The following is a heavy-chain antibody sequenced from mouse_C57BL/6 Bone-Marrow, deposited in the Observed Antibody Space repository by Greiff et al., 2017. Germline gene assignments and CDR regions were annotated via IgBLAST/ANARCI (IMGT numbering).Heavy chain of an antibody. CDR2: ISSGGDYI. CDR3: TRVGYYGSRRYFDV. Sequence: EVKLMESGEGLVKPGGSLKLSCAASGFTFSSYAMSWVRQTPEKRLEWVSYISSGGDYIYYADNVKGRFTISRDNARNTLYLQMSSLKSEDTAMYYCTRVGYYGSRRYFDVWGTGTTVTVSS. V-gene: IGHV5-9-1*02. J-gene: IGHJ1*03. D-gene: IGHD1-1*01. CDR1: GFTFSSYA.